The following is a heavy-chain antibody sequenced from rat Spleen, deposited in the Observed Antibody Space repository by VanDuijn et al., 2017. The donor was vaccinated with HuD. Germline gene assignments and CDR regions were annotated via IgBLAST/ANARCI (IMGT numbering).Heavy chain of an antibody. Sequence: EVQLVESGGGLVQPGGSLKLSCVASGFTFNNYWMTWIRQAPGKGLEWVASITNTGGTTYYLDSVKGRFTVSRDNAESTLYLQMNSLRSEDTATYYWARGRRSIADWGQGTLVTVSS. CDR1: GFTFNNYW. CDR3: ARGRRSIAD. J-gene: IGHJ3*01. CDR2: ITNTGGTT. V-gene: IGHV5-31*01.